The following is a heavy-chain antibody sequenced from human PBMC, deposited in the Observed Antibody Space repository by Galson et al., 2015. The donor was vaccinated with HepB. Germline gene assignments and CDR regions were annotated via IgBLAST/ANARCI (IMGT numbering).Heavy chain of an antibody. V-gene: IGHV3-11*06. CDR2: ISSSSSYT. CDR1: GFTFSDYY. J-gene: IGHJ3*02. CDR3: ATYCSSTSCYNLPSFDI. D-gene: IGHD2-2*02. Sequence: SLRLSCAASGFTFSDYYMSWIRQAPGKGLEWVSYISSSSSYTNYADSVKGRFTISRDNAKNSLYLQMNSLRAEDTAVYYCATYCSSTSCYNLPSFDIWGQGTIVTVSS.